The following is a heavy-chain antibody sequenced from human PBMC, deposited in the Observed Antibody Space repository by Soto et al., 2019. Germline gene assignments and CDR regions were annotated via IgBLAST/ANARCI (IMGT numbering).Heavy chain of an antibody. J-gene: IGHJ4*02. CDR3: ASGPDASDVPRWDH. CDR2: INLRGGTT. CDR1: GYNFNQYY. Sequence: QVQLVQSGPEVRKPGASARLSCATSGYNFNQYYIHWVRQAPGQGLAWMGIINLRGGTTEYAHKFRGRVTVTGDTSTRTAYMELSSLRSEDTAVYFCASGPDASDVPRWDHWGQGTLITVSS. D-gene: IGHD1-26*01. V-gene: IGHV1-46*02.